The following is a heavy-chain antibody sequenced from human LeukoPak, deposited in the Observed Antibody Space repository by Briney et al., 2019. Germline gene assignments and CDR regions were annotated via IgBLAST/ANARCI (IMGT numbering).Heavy chain of an antibody. CDR2: IYYSGST. V-gene: IGHV4-31*03. Sequence: SQTLSLTCTVSGGSISSGGYYWSWIRQHPGKGLEWIGYIYYSGSTYYNPSLKSRVTISVDTSKNQFSLKLSSVTAADTAVYYCAREIDYGGNLLPDYWGQGTLVTVSS. D-gene: IGHD4-23*01. CDR1: GGSISSGGYY. J-gene: IGHJ4*02. CDR3: AREIDYGGNLLPDY.